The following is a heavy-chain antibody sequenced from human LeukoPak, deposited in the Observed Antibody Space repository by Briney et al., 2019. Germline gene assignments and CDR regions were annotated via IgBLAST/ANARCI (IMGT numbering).Heavy chain of an antibody. CDR2: INPSGGST. CDR3: AREGIAAAGTYHYYGMDV. CDR1: GYTFTSHY. D-gene: IGHD6-13*01. J-gene: IGHJ6*02. V-gene: IGHV1-46*01. Sequence: GASVKVSCKASGYTFTSHYMHWVRQAPGQGLEWMGIINPSGGSTSYAQKFQGRVTVTRDTSTSTVYMELSSLRSDDTAVYYCAREGIAAAGTYHYYGMDVWGQGTTVTVSS.